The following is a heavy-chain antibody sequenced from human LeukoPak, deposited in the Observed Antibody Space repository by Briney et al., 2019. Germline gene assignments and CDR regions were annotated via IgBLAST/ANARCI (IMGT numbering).Heavy chain of an antibody. V-gene: IGHV3-7*01. D-gene: IGHD3-16*01. J-gene: IGHJ5*02. Sequence: GGSLRLSCAASGFTFRSCAMNWVRQTPVKGLEWVANIKQDGSEENYVDSVKGRFTIFRDNARNSLYLQMNSLRAEDTAVYYCASHSYGYNHWGQGTLVIVSS. CDR3: ASHSYGYNH. CDR1: GFTFRSCA. CDR2: IKQDGSEE.